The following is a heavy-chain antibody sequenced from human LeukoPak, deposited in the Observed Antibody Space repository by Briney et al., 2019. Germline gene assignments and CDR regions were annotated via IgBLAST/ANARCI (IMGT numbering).Heavy chain of an antibody. CDR2: INSDGRII. Sequence: GGSLRLSCAASGFTFSNYWMHWVRQVPGKGLVWVSHINSDGRIINYADSVKGRFTISRDNAKNTLYLQMNSLRVEDTAVYYCARVRGWYFDLWGRGTRVTVSS. CDR1: GFTFSNYW. CDR3: ARVRGWYFDL. V-gene: IGHV3-74*01. J-gene: IGHJ2*01. D-gene: IGHD3-10*01.